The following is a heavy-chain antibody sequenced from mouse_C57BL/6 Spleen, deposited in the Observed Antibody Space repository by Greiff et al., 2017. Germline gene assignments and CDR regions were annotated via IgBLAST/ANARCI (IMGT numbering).Heavy chain of an antibody. CDR1: GYAFSSSW. Sequence: VKLQESGPELVKPGASVKISCKASGYAFSSSWMTWVKQRPGKGLEWIGRIYPGDGDTNYNGKFKGKATLTADKSSSTAYMRLSILTSEDSAVYVCAGDKDAMDYGGQGTSVTVSS. J-gene: IGHJ4*01. V-gene: IGHV1-82*01. CDR3: AGDKDAMDY. CDR2: IYPGDGDT.